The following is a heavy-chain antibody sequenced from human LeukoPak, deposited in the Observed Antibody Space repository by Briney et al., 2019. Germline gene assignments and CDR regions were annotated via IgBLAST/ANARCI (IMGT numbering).Heavy chain of an antibody. Sequence: ASVKVSCKASGYTFTSYDIDRVRQATGQGLEWMGWMNPNSGNTGYAQKFQGRVTMTRNTSISTAYMELSSLRSEDTAVYYCARSGLKAVLLWFGGGKKYYFDYWGQGTLVTVSS. V-gene: IGHV1-8*01. CDR1: GYTFTSYD. J-gene: IGHJ4*02. D-gene: IGHD3-10*01. CDR3: ARSGLKAVLLWFGGGKKYYFDY. CDR2: MNPNSGNT.